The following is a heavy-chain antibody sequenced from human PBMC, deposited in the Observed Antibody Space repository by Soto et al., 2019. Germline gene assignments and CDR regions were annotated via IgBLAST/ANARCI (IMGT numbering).Heavy chain of an antibody. J-gene: IGHJ6*02. CDR1: GYTFTSYA. Sequence: GDSVKVSCKASGYTFTSYAMHWVRQAPGQRLEWMGWINAGNGNTKYSQKFQGRVTITRDTSASTAYMELSSLRSEDTAVYYCARGVRVYYYYGMDVWGQGTTVTVSS. CDR3: ARGVRVYYYYGMDV. V-gene: IGHV1-3*01. CDR2: INAGNGNT. D-gene: IGHD3-10*01.